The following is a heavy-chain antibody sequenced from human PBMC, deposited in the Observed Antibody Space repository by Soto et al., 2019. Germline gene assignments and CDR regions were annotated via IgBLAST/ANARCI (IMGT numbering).Heavy chain of an antibody. Sequence: QVQLQESGPGLVKPSETLSLTCTVSGGSVSSGSYYWSWIRQPPGKGLEWIGYIYYSGSTNYNPSLKSRVTISVDTSKNQFSLKLSSVTAADTAVYYCARDRRGAIAALRGGMDVWGQGTTVTVSS. D-gene: IGHD6-6*01. J-gene: IGHJ6*02. CDR2: IYYSGST. V-gene: IGHV4-61*01. CDR3: ARDRRGAIAALRGGMDV. CDR1: GGSVSSGSYY.